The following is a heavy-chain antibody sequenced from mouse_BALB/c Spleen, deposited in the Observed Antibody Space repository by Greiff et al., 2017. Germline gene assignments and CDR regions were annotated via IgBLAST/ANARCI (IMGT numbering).Heavy chain of an antibody. CDR3: AGIYYGNGDAMDD. V-gene: IGHV1S81*02. CDR1: GYTFTSYW. D-gene: IGHD2-1*01. Sequence: QVQLQQPGAELVKPGASVKLSCKASGYTFTSYWMHWVKQRPGQGLEWIGEINPSNGRTNYNEKFKSKATLTVDKSTSTAYMQLISLTSEDSAVYYCAGIYYGNGDAMDDWGQGTSVTVSS. J-gene: IGHJ4*01. CDR2: INPSNGRT.